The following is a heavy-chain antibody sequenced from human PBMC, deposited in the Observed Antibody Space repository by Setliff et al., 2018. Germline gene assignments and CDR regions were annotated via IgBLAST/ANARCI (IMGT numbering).Heavy chain of an antibody. Sequence: GASVKVSCKASGYTFTDHYLYWVRQAPGQGLECMGRINPNSAVTNYAQKFQGRVTMTRDTSISTAYMELSRLRSDDTAVYYCARDLYSSSPYYYYYYMDVWGKGTTVTVSS. CDR1: GYTFTDHY. CDR2: INPNSAVT. D-gene: IGHD6-6*01. V-gene: IGHV1-2*06. J-gene: IGHJ6*03. CDR3: ARDLYSSSPYYYYYYMDV.